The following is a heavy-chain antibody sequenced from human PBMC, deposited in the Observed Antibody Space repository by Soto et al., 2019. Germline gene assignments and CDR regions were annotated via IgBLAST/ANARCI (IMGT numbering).Heavy chain of an antibody. CDR2: ISYDGSNK. V-gene: IGHV3-30-3*01. J-gene: IGHJ4*02. D-gene: IGHD3-9*01. CDR1: GFTFSSYA. Sequence: QVQLVESGGGVVQPGRSLRLSCAASGFTFSSYAMHWVRQAPGKGLEWVAVISYDGSNKYYADSVKGRFTISRDNSKNTLYLQMNSLRAEDTAVYYCAREASYDILTGQISPPYFDYWGQGTLVTVSS. CDR3: AREASYDILTGQISPPYFDY.